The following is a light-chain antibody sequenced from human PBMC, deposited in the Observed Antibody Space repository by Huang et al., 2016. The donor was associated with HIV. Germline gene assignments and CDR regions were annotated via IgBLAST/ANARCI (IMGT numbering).Light chain of an antibody. J-gene: IGKJ1*01. CDR2: DAS. V-gene: IGKV3-11*01. Sequence: EIVLTQSPATLSLSPGERATLSCRASQSVSSYLAWYHQKPGQAPRLLIYDASNRATGIPARFSGSGSGTDFTLTISSLEPEDFAVYYCQQRSNWPRTFGQGTKVEIK. CDR1: QSVSSY. CDR3: QQRSNWPRT.